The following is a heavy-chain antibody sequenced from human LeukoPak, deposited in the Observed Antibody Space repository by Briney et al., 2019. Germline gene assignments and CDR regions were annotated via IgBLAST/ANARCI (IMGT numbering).Heavy chain of an antibody. CDR1: GFTFSSYA. D-gene: IGHD3-22*01. CDR3: ARGVEGYYDSSGLASPFDI. V-gene: IGHV3-30-3*01. J-gene: IGHJ3*02. CDR2: ISYDGSNK. Sequence: GGSLRLSCAASGFTFSSYAMHWVRQAPGKGLEWVAVISYDGSNKYYADSVKGRFTISRDNSKNTLYLQMNSLRAEDTAVYYCARGVEGYYDSSGLASPFDIWGQGTMVTVSS.